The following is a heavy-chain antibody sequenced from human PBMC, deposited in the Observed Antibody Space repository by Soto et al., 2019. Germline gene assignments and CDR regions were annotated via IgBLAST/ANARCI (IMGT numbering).Heavy chain of an antibody. CDR1: GYIFTGYF. CDR3: ARAYGSGSHYYYGMDV. J-gene: IGHJ6*02. CDR2: MNANNGNT. Sequence: EASVKVSCKASGYIFTGYFIQWLRQAPGQGLEWMGWMNANNGNTSYAQKLQGRVTMTRNTSISTAYMELSSLRSEDTAVYYCARAYGSGSHYYYGMDVWGQGTTVTVSS. D-gene: IGHD3-10*01. V-gene: IGHV1-8*02.